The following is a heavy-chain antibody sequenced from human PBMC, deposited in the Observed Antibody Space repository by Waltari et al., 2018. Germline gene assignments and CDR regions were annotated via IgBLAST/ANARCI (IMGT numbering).Heavy chain of an antibody. CDR3: SRGERAPSGYGTELDY. J-gene: IGHJ4*02. V-gene: IGHV4-59*01. D-gene: IGHD5-12*01. CDR1: GGSMNTYY. Sequence: QVQLQESGPGLVKPSETMSLTCTVSGGSMNTYYWTWIRQPPGKGLEYIGYIYDSGATNYNPSLKSRITISIDTSMNQFYLKVTSVTAADTAVYSWSRGERAPSGYGTELDYWGQGTMVTVSS. CDR2: IYDSGAT.